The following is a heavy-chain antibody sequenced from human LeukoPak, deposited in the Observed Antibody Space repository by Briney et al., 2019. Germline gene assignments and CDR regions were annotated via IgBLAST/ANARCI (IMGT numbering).Heavy chain of an antibody. CDR1: GDSLSSGNYY. CDR2: IYYSGST. CDR3: ARTYSSSWSYCDS. D-gene: IGHD6-13*01. V-gene: IGHV4-61*01. Sequence: SQTLSLTCTVSGDSLSSGNYYWSWIRQPPGKGLEWIGYIYYSGSTNYNPSLKSRVTISVDTSKNQFSLKLSSVTAADTAMYYCARTYSSSWSYCDSWGQGTLVTVSS. J-gene: IGHJ4*02.